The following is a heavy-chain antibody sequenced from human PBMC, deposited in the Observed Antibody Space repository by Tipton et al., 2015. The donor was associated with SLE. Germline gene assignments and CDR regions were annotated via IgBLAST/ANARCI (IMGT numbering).Heavy chain of an antibody. V-gene: IGHV4-61*02. Sequence: LRLSCTVSGASIESGFYYWTWIRQPAGKGLEWIGRIHFTGSTYYNPSLKSRVTISVDTSKNQFSLKLSSVTAADTAVYYCARRPYASSWSVMDVWGQGTTVTVSS. CDR3: ARRPYASSWSVMDV. J-gene: IGHJ6*02. D-gene: IGHD6-13*01. CDR1: GASIESGFYY. CDR2: IHFTGST.